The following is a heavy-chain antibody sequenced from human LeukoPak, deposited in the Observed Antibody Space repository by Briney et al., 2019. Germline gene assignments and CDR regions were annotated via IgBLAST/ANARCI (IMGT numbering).Heavy chain of an antibody. D-gene: IGHD3-10*01. CDR2: INQDGSEK. CDR1: GFTLRGYW. V-gene: IGHV3-7*01. Sequence: PGGSLRLSCAASGFTLRGYWMNWVRQAPWKGLEWVAIINQDGSEKYYVDSVKGRFTIARYNAKNSLYLQMNSLRVEDTAVYFCARAISMVRGLIYYGMDVWGQGTTVTVSS. CDR3: ARAISMVRGLIYYGMDV. J-gene: IGHJ6*02.